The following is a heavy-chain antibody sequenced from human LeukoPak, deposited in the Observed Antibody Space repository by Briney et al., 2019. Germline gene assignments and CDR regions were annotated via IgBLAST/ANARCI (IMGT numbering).Heavy chain of an antibody. D-gene: IGHD2-2*01. CDR1: GFTFTSSA. V-gene: IGHV1-58*01. Sequence: SVNVSCKASGFTFTSSAVQWVRQARGQRLEWIGWIVVGSGNTNYAQKFQERVTITRDMSTSTAYMELSSLRSEDTAVYYCAAGRLIGYCSSTSCSPPGYYGMDVWGQGTTVTVSS. CDR3: AAGRLIGYCSSTSCSPPGYYGMDV. J-gene: IGHJ6*02. CDR2: IVVGSGNT.